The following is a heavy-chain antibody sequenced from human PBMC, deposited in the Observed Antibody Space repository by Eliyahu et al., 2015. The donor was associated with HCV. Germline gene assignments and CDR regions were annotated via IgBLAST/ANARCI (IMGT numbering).Heavy chain of an antibody. Sequence: QVQLVQSGAEVKKPGSSVKISCQSSGGXFSNAGVSWVRQAPGQGLEWMGGILPMFGSPLYAQKFQGRLTITADESTTTVYMELSSLTSEDTAVYYCASPGLSGVVIVNFYYSMHVWGLGSTVIVSS. V-gene: IGHV1-69*01. CDR2: ILPMFGSP. CDR1: GGXFSNAG. D-gene: IGHD3-3*01. J-gene: IGHJ6*02. CDR3: ASPGLSGVVIVNFYYSMHV.